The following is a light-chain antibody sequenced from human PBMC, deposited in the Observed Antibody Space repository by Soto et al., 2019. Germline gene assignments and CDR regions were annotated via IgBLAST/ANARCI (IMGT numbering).Light chain of an antibody. Sequence: DILMTQSPSTVSVSLGDSVSLSRRANESISNNLAWYQQKPGQAPRLLILSASTRAPGIPARVTGGGSGTQFSLTISSLQQEDFALYYCHQYNEWHRGTFGPGTKVDIK. J-gene: IGKJ1*01. CDR3: HQYNEWHRGT. CDR1: ESISNN. CDR2: SAS. V-gene: IGKV3D-15*01.